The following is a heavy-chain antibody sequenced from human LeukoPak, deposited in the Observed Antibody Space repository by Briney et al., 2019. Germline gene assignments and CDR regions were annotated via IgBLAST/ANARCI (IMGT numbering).Heavy chain of an antibody. V-gene: IGHV5-51*01. CDR3: ARGKIGYSYGSYY. J-gene: IGHJ4*02. D-gene: IGHD5-18*01. CDR1: GYSFTSYW. Sequence: GESLKISCKGSGYSFTSYWIGLVRQMPGKGLEWMGIIYPGDSDTRYSPSFQGQVTISADKSISTAYLQWSSLKASDTAIYYCARGKIGYSYGSYYWGQGTLVTVSS. CDR2: IYPGDSDT.